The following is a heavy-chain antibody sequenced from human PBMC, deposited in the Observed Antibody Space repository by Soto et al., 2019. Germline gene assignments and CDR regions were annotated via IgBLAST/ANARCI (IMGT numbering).Heavy chain of an antibody. V-gene: IGHV1-18*01. J-gene: IGHJ4*02. CDR3: ARSLYGDYDN. D-gene: IGHD4-17*01. CDR2: ISTYNGNT. Sequence: ASVKVSCKASGYSFTTSGITWLRQAPGQGLEWMGWISTYNGNTNYAQKHQDRVTLTTDTSTSTAYMELRSLRSDDTAIYYCARSLYGDYDNWGQETLVTVSS. CDR1: GYSFTTSG.